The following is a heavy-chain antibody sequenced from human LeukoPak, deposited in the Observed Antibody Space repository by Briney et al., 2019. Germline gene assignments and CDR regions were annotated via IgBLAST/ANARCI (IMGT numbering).Heavy chain of an antibody. Sequence: GGSLRLSCAASGFTFSSYAMSWVRQAPGKGLEWVSSISGDSDATYYADSVKGRFTISRDNSKSTLFLQMNGLRAEDTALYYCAKISGFVMRSCSSGCPWGQGTLVTVSS. CDR3: AKISGFVMRSCSSGCP. CDR2: ISGDSDAT. J-gene: IGHJ5*02. V-gene: IGHV3-23*01. D-gene: IGHD2-15*01. CDR1: GFTFSSYA.